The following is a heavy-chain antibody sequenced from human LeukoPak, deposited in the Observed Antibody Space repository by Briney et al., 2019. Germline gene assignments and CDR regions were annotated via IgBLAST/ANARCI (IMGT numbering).Heavy chain of an antibody. CDR1: GFTFDDYA. D-gene: IGHD6-13*01. Sequence: GGSLRLSCAASGFTFDDYAMHWVRQAPGKGLEWVSLISWDGGTTYYADSVKGRFTISRDNSKNTLYLQMNSLRAEDTAVYYCARVHSGYSSSWYGSGYYYYYMDVWGKGTTVTVSS. CDR2: ISWDGGTT. CDR3: ARVHSGYSSSWYGSGYYYYYMDV. V-gene: IGHV3-43D*03. J-gene: IGHJ6*03.